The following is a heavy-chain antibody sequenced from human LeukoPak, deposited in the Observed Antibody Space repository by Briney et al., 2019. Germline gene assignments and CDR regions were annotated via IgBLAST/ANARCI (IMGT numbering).Heavy chain of an antibody. CDR2: IYHSGST. V-gene: IGHV4-59*08. J-gene: IGHJ4*02. Sequence: SETLSLTCTVSGGSISSYYWSWIRQPPGKGLEWIGSIYHSGSTYYNPSLKSRVTISVDTSKNQFSLKLSSVTAADTAVYYCASYSSGYPYFDYWGQGTLVTVSS. D-gene: IGHD3-22*01. CDR3: ASYSSGYPYFDY. CDR1: GGSISSYY.